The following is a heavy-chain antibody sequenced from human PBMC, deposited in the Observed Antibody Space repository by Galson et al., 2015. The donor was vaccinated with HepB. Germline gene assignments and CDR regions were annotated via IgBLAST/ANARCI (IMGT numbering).Heavy chain of an antibody. CDR3: ARICGGDCSGY. Sequence: SVKVSCKASGYTFTSYHMHWVRQAPGQGLEWMGIINPSDGSTSYAQKFQGRITMTRDTSTSTVYMELSSLRSEDTAVHYCARICGGDCSGYWGQGTLVTVSS. CDR1: GYTFTSYH. V-gene: IGHV1-46*01. CDR2: INPSDGST. D-gene: IGHD2-21*01. J-gene: IGHJ4*02.